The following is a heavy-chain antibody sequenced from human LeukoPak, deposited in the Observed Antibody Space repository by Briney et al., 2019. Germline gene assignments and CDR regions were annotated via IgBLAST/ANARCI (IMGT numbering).Heavy chain of an antibody. CDR2: INPNSGGT. V-gene: IGHV1-2*02. J-gene: IGHJ3*02. Sequence: ASVKVSCKASGYTFTGYYMHWVRQAPGQGLEWMGWINPNSGGTNYAQKFQGRVTMTGDTSISTAYMELSRLRSDDTAVYYCARVKWREWELQPDAFDIWGQGTMVTVSS. CDR3: ARVKWREWELQPDAFDI. CDR1: GYTFTGYY. D-gene: IGHD1-26*01.